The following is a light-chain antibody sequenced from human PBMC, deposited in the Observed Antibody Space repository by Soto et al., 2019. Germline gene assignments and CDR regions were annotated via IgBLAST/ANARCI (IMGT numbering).Light chain of an antibody. CDR1: QSVASS. Sequence: ERVMTHSPATLSASPGERGTLSCRASQSVASSVACYQQKPGQAPRLILSGASRRATGFPARFSGSGSGTEFTLTISSLQSEDFAVYLCQQYHYWPITFGQGTRLEIK. CDR3: QQYHYWPIT. J-gene: IGKJ5*01. CDR2: GAS. V-gene: IGKV3-15*01.